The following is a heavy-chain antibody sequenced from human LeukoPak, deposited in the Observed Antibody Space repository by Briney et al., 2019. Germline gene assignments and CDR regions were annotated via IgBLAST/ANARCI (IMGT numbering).Heavy chain of an antibody. Sequence: ASVKVSCKASGYTFTGYYMHWVRQAPGQGLEWMGWINPNSGGTNYAQKFQGRVTMTRGTSISTAYMELSRLRSDDTAVYYCAREEWVAVAGPFDYWGQGTLVTVSS. CDR2: INPNSGGT. CDR3: AREEWVAVAGPFDY. D-gene: IGHD6-19*01. CDR1: GYTFTGYY. V-gene: IGHV1-2*02. J-gene: IGHJ4*02.